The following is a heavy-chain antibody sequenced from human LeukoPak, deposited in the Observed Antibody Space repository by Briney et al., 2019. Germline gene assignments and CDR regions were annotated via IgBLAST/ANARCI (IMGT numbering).Heavy chain of an antibody. CDR3: AREGDSGSYLEY. CDR2: ISGSSSAI. CDR1: GFTFSTYG. J-gene: IGHJ4*02. V-gene: IGHV3-48*01. Sequence: PGGSLRLSCAASGFTFSTYGMSWVRQAPGKGLEWLSYISGSSSAINYADSVKGRFTISRDNAKNSLFLQMNSLRAEDTAVYYCAREGDSGSYLEYWGQGTLVTVSS. D-gene: IGHD1-26*01.